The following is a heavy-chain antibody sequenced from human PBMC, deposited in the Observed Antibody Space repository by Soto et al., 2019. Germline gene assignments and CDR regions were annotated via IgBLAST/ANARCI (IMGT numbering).Heavy chain of an antibody. J-gene: IGHJ5*02. V-gene: IGHV1-69*02. CDR1: GGTFSTYT. D-gene: IGHD3-16*01. Sequence: QVQLVQSGAEVKKPGSSVKVSCKASGGTFSTYTITWVRQAPGQGLEWMGRIIPIIGIINYAQKFQGRVTISADKFTGTASMELTGLRSDDTAVYYCAGVPDSHYNESHASSYPWGQGTLVTVSS. CDR3: AGVPDSHYNESHASSYP. CDR2: IIPIIGII.